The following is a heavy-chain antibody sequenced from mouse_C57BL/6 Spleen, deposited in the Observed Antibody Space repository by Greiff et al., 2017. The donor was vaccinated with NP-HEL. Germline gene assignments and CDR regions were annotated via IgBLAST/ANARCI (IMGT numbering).Heavy chain of an antibody. J-gene: IGHJ3*01. CDR1: GYTFTSYW. CDR2: IYPGSGST. D-gene: IGHD2-13*01. V-gene: IGHV1-55*01. CDR3: ARDYGDYPAWFAY. Sequence: VQLQQPGAELVKPGASVKMSCKASGYTFTSYWITWVKQRPGQGLEWIGDIYPGSGSTNYNEKFKSKATLTVDTSSSTASMQLSSLTSEDSAVYYCARDYGDYPAWFAYWGQGTLVTVSA.